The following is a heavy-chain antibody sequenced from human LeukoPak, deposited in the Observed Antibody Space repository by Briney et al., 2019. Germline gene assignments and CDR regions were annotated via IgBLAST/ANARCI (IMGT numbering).Heavy chain of an antibody. Sequence: SETLSLTCTVSGGSISTSNYYWSWIRQPPGKGLEWIGYIYYSGSTNYNPSLKSRVTISVDTSKSQFSLKLSSVTAADTAVYYCAREAVAGTFDYWGQGTLVTVSS. CDR1: GGSISTSNYY. V-gene: IGHV4-61*01. CDR2: IYYSGST. D-gene: IGHD6-19*01. CDR3: AREAVAGTFDY. J-gene: IGHJ4*02.